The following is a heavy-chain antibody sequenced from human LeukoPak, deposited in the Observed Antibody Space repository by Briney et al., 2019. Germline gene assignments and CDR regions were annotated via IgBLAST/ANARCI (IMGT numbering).Heavy chain of an antibody. J-gene: IGHJ3*02. CDR1: GFTFSSYS. D-gene: IGHD5-18*01. V-gene: IGHV3-21*01. CDR3: AREDTAMVWEISDAFDI. Sequence: PGRSLRLSCAASGFTFSSYSMNWVRQAPGKGLEWVSSISSSSSYIYYADSVKGRFTISRDNAKNSLYLQMNSLRAEDTAVYYCAREDTAMVWEISDAFDIWGQGTMVTVSS. CDR2: ISSSSSYI.